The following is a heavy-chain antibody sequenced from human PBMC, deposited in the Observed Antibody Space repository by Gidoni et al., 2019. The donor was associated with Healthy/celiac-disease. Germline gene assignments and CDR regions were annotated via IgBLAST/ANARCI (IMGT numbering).Heavy chain of an antibody. V-gene: IGHV3-43*02. D-gene: IGHD4-17*01. J-gene: IGHJ6*02. CDR3: AKDLYGDYALSLYYYYYYGMDV. CDR1: GFTFDDYA. CDR2: ISGDGGST. Sequence: EVQLVESGGGVVQPGGSLRLSCAASGFTFDDYAMHWVRQAPGKGLEWVSLISGDGGSTYYADSVKGRFTISRDNSKNSLYLQMNSLRTEDTALYYCAKDLYGDYALSLYYYYYYGMDVWGQGTTVTVSS.